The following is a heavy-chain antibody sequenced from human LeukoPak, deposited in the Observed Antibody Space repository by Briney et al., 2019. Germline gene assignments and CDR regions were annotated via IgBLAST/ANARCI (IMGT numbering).Heavy chain of an antibody. CDR1: GFTFSSYG. Sequence: PGGCLILAFAAPGFTFSSYGMRSVRQAPAWVLGRVPYFSSSSSTIYYADSVKGRFTISRDNAKNSLYLQMNSLRAEDTAVYYCARDLSRFTSVDRPYDYWGQGTLVTVSS. V-gene: IGHV3-48*01. D-gene: IGHD2/OR15-2a*01. CDR3: ARDLSRFTSVDRPYDY. CDR2: FSSSSSTI. J-gene: IGHJ4*02.